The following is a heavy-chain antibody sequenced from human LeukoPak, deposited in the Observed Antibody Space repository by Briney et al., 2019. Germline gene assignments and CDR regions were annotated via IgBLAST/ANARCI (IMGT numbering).Heavy chain of an antibody. CDR1: GGSISSSSHY. J-gene: IGHJ5*02. CDR2: IYYRGST. CDR3: AREYSSSSPWFDP. Sequence: PSETLSLTCTVSGGSISSSSHYWGWIRQPPGKGLEWIGSIYYRGSTYYNPSLKSRVTISVDTSKNQFSLKLSSVTAADTAVYYCAREYSSSSPWFDPRGQGTLVTVSS. D-gene: IGHD6-6*01. V-gene: IGHV4-39*01.